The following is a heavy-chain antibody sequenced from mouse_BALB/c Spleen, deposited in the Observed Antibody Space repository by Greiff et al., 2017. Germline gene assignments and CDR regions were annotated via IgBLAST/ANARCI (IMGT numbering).Heavy chain of an antibody. CDR2: ISYDGSN. J-gene: IGHJ4*01. V-gene: IGHV3-6*02. CDR3: AKAILYPKVWLRREDAMDY. Sequence: EVQLVESGPGLVKPSQSLSLTCSVTGYSITSGYYWTWIRQFPGNKLEWMGYISYDGSNNYNPSLKNRISITRDTSKNQFFLKLNSVTTEDTATYYCAKAILYPKVWLRREDAMDYWGQGTSVTVSS. CDR1: GYSITSGYY. D-gene: IGHD2-2*01.